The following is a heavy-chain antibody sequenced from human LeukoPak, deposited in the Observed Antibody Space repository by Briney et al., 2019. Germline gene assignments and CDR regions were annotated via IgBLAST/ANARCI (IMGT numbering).Heavy chain of an antibody. V-gene: IGHV1-2*02. CDR2: INPNSGGT. J-gene: IGHJ5*02. Sequence: ASVKVSCKASGYTFTGHYMHWVRQGPGQGLEWMGWINPNSGGTNYAQKFQGRVTMTRDTSISTAYMELSRLRSDDTAVYYCAREDGSGSYAFDPWGQGTLVTVSS. D-gene: IGHD3-10*01. CDR3: AREDGSGSYAFDP. CDR1: GYTFTGHY.